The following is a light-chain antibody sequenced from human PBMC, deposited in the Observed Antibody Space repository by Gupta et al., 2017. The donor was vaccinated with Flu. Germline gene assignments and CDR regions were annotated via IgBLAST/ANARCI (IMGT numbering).Light chain of an antibody. CDR1: LSVSGSY. V-gene: IGKV3-20*01. J-gene: IGKJ4*01. Sequence: RATLSCRARLSVSGSYLAWYQKKPGQDPRLLIDVGSGRATGIRYRFSGSGSGTDFTLTIRRLEPLASAVYCCQQYGSSPTTFGGGTKVEIK. CDR2: VGS. CDR3: QQYGSSPTT.